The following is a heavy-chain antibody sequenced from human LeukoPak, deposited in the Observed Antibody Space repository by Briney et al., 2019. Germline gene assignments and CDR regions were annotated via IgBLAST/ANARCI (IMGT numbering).Heavy chain of an antibody. Sequence: SETLSLTCAVYGGSFSGYYWSWIRQPPGKGLEWIGEINHSGSTNYNPSLKSRVTISVDTSKNQFSLKLSSVTAADTAVYYCARAYYDFWSGYYTRWFDPWGQGTLVTVSP. CDR2: INHSGST. J-gene: IGHJ5*02. CDR3: ARAYYDFWSGYYTRWFDP. D-gene: IGHD3-3*01. CDR1: GGSFSGYY. V-gene: IGHV4-34*01.